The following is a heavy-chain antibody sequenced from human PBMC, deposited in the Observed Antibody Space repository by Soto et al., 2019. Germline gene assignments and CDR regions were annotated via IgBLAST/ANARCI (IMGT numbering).Heavy chain of an antibody. CDR2: IYYSGST. CDR3: AIGGSGSYYNPYYFDY. J-gene: IGHJ4*02. Sequence: NPSETLSLTCTVSGGSISSYYWSWIRQPPGKGLEWIGYIYYSGSTNYNPSLKSRVTISVDTSKNQFSLRLSSVTAADTAVYYCAIGGSGSYYNPYYFDYWGQGTLVTVSS. D-gene: IGHD3-10*01. CDR1: GGSISSYY. V-gene: IGHV4-59*01.